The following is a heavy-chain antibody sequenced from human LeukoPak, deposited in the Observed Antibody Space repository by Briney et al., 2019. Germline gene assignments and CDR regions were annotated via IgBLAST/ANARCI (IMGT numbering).Heavy chain of an antibody. J-gene: IGHJ5*02. V-gene: IGHV4-4*02. D-gene: IGHD1-20*01. CDR1: GGSISSYY. CDR3: ARDPFYGSITGSP. Sequence: SETLSLTCTVSGGSISSYYWSWVRQPPGKGLEWIGEIYHSGSTNYNPSLKSRVTISVDKSKNQFSLKLSSVTAADTAVYYCARDPFYGSITGSPWGQGTLVTVSS. CDR2: IYHSGST.